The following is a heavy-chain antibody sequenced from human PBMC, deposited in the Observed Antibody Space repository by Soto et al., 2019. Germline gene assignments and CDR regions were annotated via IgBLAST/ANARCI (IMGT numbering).Heavy chain of an antibody. CDR3: ARIRLGPTTRYFDY. J-gene: IGHJ4*02. CDR2: IKNKANSYTT. D-gene: IGHD3-16*01. V-gene: IGHV3-72*01. CDR1: GFTFSDHY. Sequence: EVQLVESGGGLVQPGGSLRLSCAASGFTFSDHYMDWVRQAPGKGLEWVGRIKNKANSYTTEYAASVKGRFTISRDDSIYSLYLQMNSLKPEDTAVYYWARIRLGPTTRYFDYWGQGTLVTVSS.